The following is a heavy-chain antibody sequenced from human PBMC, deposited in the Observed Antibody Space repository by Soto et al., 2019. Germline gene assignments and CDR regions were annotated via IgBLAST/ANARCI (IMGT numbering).Heavy chain of an antibody. Sequence: SETLSLTCSVSGASVSSGGYFWTWIRQLPGKGLEWIGYIYSSGATHYNPSLQSRLSISLDTSRNQFSLKLTSMTVADTAVYYCAVHRATPGVALSNWFGIWGQRSSVTGSS. CDR3: AVHRATPGVALSNWFGI. V-gene: IGHV4-31*02. CDR1: GASVSSGGYF. CDR2: IYSSGAT. J-gene: IGHJ5*02. D-gene: IGHD2-15*01.